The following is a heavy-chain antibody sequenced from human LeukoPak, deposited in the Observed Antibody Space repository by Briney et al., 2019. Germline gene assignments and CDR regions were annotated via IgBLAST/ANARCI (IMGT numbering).Heavy chain of an antibody. V-gene: IGHV3-23*01. CDR2: ISDSGART. J-gene: IGHJ4*02. CDR1: GFTFSTYA. CDR3: AKGRGVVAPR. Sequence: PGGSLRLSCAASGFTFSTYAMFWVRQTPGKGLEWVSTISDSGARTYYADSVKGRFTSSRDNSRDTLYLQMSSLRAEDTAIYYCAKGRGVVAPRWGQGTLVTVSS. D-gene: IGHD3-10*01.